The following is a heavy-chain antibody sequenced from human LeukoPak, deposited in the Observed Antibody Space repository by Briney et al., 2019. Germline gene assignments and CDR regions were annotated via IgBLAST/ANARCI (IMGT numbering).Heavy chain of an antibody. CDR1: GYTFTGYY. J-gene: IGHJ5*02. D-gene: IGHD2-2*01. V-gene: IGHV1-2*02. CDR2: INPNSGGT. CDR3: ARSDCSSTSCYGP. Sequence: ASVKVSCKASGYTFTGYYMHWVRQAPGQGLERMGWINPNSGGTNYAQKFQGRVTMTRDTSISTAYMELSRLRSDDTAVYYCARSDCSSTSCYGPWGQGTLVTVSS.